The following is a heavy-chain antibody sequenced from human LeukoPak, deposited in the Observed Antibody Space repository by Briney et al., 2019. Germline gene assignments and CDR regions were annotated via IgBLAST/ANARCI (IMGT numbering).Heavy chain of an antibody. CDR2: LYYSGST. CDR3: ARVLGDDILTGYYVDAFDI. V-gene: IGHV4-59*01. Sequence: SETLSLTCTVSGGSISSYYWSWIRQPPGKGLEWIGYLYYSGSTNYNPSLKSRVTISVDTSKNQFSLKLSSVTAADTAVYYCARVLGDDILTGYYVDAFDIWGQGTMVTVSS. J-gene: IGHJ3*02. CDR1: GGSISSYY. D-gene: IGHD3-9*01.